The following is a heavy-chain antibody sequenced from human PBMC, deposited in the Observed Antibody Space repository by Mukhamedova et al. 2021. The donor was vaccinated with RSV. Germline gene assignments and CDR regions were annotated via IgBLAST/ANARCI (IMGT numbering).Heavy chain of an antibody. CDR2: GGST. CDR3: AKDRITAMATYY. Sequence: GGSTYYADSVKGRFTISRDNSKNTLYLQMNSLRAEDTAVYYCAKDRITAMATYYLGQGTLVTVS. V-gene: IGHV3-23*01. D-gene: IGHD5-18*01. J-gene: IGHJ4*02.